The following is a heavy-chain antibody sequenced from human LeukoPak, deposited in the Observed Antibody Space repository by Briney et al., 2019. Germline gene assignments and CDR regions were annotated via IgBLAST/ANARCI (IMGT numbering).Heavy chain of an antibody. V-gene: IGHV3-30-3*01. CDR1: GFTFSSYA. CDR2: ISYDGSNK. Sequence: GGPLRLSCAASGFTFSSYAMHWVRQAPGKGLEWVAVISYDGSNKYYADSVKGRFTISRDNSKNTLYLQMNSLRAEDTAVYYCARSRIYSSSSSGAFDIWGQGTMVTVSS. CDR3: ARSRIYSSSSSGAFDI. J-gene: IGHJ3*02. D-gene: IGHD6-6*01.